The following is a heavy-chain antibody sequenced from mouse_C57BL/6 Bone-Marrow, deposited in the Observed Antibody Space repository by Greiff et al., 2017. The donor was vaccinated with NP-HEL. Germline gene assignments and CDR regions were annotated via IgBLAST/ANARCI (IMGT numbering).Heavy chain of an antibody. D-gene: IGHD1-1*01. J-gene: IGHJ2*01. CDR3: ARYGTTVDHFDY. CDR2: IWTGGGT. CDR1: GFTFTSYA. V-gene: IGHV2-9-1*01. Sequence: QVQLKESGPGLVAPSQSLSISCTASGFTFTSYAISWVRQTPGKGLEWLGVIWTGGGTNYNSTLKSRVSISKNKAKRQVFLKMNSLQTDDTARYYCARYGTTVDHFDYWGQGTTLTVSS.